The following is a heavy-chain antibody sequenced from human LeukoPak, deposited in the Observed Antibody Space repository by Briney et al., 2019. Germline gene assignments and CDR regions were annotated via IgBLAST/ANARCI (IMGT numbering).Heavy chain of an antibody. D-gene: IGHD3-9*01. Sequence: PSETLSLICTGSGGSISSYYWSWIRQPAGKGLEWIWRIYSSGSTNYNPSLKSRITMSVDTSKNQFSLRLSSVTAADTAVYYCARDHDDILTGCFEQWGQGALVTVSS. CDR1: GGSISSYY. J-gene: IGHJ4*02. CDR2: IYSSGST. CDR3: ARDHDDILTGCFEQ. V-gene: IGHV4-4*07.